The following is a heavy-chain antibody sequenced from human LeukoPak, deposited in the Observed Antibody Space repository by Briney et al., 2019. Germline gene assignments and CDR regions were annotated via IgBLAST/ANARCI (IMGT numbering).Heavy chain of an antibody. CDR1: GGSISSGGYY. D-gene: IGHD5-12*01. J-gene: IGHJ4*02. CDR2: IYYSGST. CDR3: ARGPGVATPFDY. V-gene: IGHV4-31*03. Sequence: SETLSLTCTVSGGSISSGGYYWSWIRQHPGKGLEWIGYIYYSGSTYYNPSLKSRVTISVDTSKNQFSLKLSSVTAADTAVYYCARGPGVATPFDYWGQGTLVTVSS.